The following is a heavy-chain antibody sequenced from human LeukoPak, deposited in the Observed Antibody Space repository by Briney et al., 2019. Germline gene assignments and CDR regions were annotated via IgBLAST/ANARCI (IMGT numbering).Heavy chain of an antibody. J-gene: IGHJ4*02. CDR3: ARVAATLEAYYFDY. D-gene: IGHD2-15*01. CDR1: GGSISSYY. Sequence: SETLSLTCTVSGGSISSYYWSWIRQPAGKGLEWIGRIYTSGSTNYNPSLKSRVTMSVDTSKNQFSLKLSSVTAADTAVYYCARVAATLEAYYFDYWGQGTLVTVSS. V-gene: IGHV4-4*07. CDR2: IYTSGST.